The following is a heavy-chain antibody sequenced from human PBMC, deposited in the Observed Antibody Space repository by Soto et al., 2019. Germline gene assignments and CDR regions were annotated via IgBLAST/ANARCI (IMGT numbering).Heavy chain of an antibody. V-gene: IGHV4-31*03. Sequence: SETLSRTCTVSGGSISSGGYYWSWIRQHPGKGLEWIGYIYYSGSTYYNPSLKSRVTISVDTSKNQFSLKLSSVTAADTAVYYCARDRAWGVVPAAIDGYYGMDVWGQGTTVTVSS. CDR1: GGSISSGGYY. CDR3: ARDRAWGVVPAAIDGYYGMDV. CDR2: IYYSGST. D-gene: IGHD2-2*01. J-gene: IGHJ6*02.